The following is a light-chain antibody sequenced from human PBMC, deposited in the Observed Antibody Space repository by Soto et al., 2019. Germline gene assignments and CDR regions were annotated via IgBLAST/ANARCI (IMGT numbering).Light chain of an antibody. Sequence: DIQMAQSPSALSASVGDRVTITCRASQSIGNWLAWYQQKPGKAPNLLIYKASSLQSGVPSRFSDSGSGTEFALTISSLQPDDFALYYCKQYDTYRTFGQGSKLDIK. CDR3: KQYDTYRT. V-gene: IGKV1-5*03. CDR1: QSIGNW. CDR2: KAS. J-gene: IGKJ1*01.